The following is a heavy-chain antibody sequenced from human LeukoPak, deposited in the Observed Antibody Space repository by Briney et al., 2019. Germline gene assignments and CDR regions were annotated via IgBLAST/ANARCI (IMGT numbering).Heavy chain of an antibody. Sequence: SETLSLTCTVSGGSISSYHWSWIRQPPGKGLEWIGYIYYSGSTNYNPSLKSRVIISVDTSKNQFSLKLNSVTAADTAVYYRARHRPPYWFGGRSAFDIWGQGTMVTVSS. CDR3: ARHRPPYWFGGRSAFDI. V-gene: IGHV4-59*08. CDR1: GGSISSYH. D-gene: IGHD3-10*01. CDR2: IYYSGST. J-gene: IGHJ3*02.